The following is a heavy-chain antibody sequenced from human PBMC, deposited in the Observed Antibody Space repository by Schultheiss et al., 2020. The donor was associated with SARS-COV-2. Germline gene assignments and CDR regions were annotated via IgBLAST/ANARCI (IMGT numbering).Heavy chain of an antibody. CDR3: ARGPPSRLGNWFDP. CDR1: GGSISSGSYY. J-gene: IGHJ5*02. D-gene: IGHD3-10*01. V-gene: IGHV4-61*01. CDR2: IYYSGST. Sequence: SETLSLTCTVSGGSISSGSYYWSWIRQPPGKGLEWIGYIYYSGSTNYNPSLKSRVTISVDTSKNQFSLKLSSVTAADTAVYYCARGPPSRLGNWFDPWGQGTLVTVSS.